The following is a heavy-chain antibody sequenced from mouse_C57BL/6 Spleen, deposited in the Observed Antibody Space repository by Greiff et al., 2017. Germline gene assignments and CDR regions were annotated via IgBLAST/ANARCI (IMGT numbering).Heavy chain of an antibody. CDR2: IYPGSGNT. CDR1: GYTFTDYY. D-gene: IGHD1-1*01. Sequence: QVQLKQSGAELVRPGASVKLSCKASGYTFTDYYINWVKQRPGQGLEWIARIYPGSGNTYYNEKFKGKATLTAEKSSSTAYMQLSSLTSEDSAVXFCARGDYYGSVDYWGQGTTLTVSS. J-gene: IGHJ2*01. CDR3: ARGDYYGSVDY. V-gene: IGHV1-76*01.